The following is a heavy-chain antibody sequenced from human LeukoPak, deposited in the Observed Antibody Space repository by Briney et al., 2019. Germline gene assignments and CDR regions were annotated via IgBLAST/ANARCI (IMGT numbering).Heavy chain of an antibody. J-gene: IGHJ4*02. CDR3: APRIQLWNY. Sequence: PGGSLRLSCAASGFTFSSHAMSWVRQAPGKGLEWVSGISGSGDSTYYADSVKGRLTISRDTSKNTLYLQMNSLRAEDTAVYYCAPRIQLWNYWGQGTLVTVSS. CDR2: ISGSGDST. D-gene: IGHD5-18*01. V-gene: IGHV3-23*01. CDR1: GFTFSSHA.